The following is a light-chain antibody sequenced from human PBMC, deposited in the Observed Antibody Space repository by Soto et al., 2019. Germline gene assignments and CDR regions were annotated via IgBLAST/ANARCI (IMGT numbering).Light chain of an antibody. CDR3: LQHSSYPLT. CDR1: QGIRNA. V-gene: IGKV1-17*01. Sequence: DIQMTQSPSSLSASVGDRVTITCRASQGIRNALGWYQQKPGKGPKRLIYGASSLQSGVPSRFSGSGSGTEFTLTINSLQPEDFATYFCLQHSSYPLTFGGGTKVEIK. CDR2: GAS. J-gene: IGKJ4*01.